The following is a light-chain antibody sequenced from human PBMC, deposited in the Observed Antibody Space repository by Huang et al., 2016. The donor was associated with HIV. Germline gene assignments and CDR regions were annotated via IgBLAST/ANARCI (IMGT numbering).Light chain of an antibody. CDR1: QSVSSN. J-gene: IGKJ2*01. V-gene: IGKV3-15*01. CDR3: QQYNNWPRT. Sequence: ERVLTQSPVSLSVSPVERATLSCRASQSVSSNLAWYQQKPGQAPRLLIYDASTRASDIPARFSGSGSEIEFTLTISSLQSEDFAIYYCQQYNNWPRTFGQGTKLEIK. CDR2: DAS.